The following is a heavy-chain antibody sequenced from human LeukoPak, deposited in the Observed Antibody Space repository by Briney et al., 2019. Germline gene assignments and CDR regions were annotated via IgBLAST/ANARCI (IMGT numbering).Heavy chain of an antibody. J-gene: IGHJ4*02. D-gene: IGHD3-9*01. CDR3: ARGGYDILTAYFDY. Sequence: SETLSLTCAVYGGSFSGYYWSWIRQPPGKGLEWIGEINHSGSTNYNPSLKSRVTISVDTSKNQFSLKLSSVTAADTAVYYCARGGYDILTAYFDYWGQGTLVTVSP. CDR1: GGSFSGYY. V-gene: IGHV4-34*01. CDR2: INHSGST.